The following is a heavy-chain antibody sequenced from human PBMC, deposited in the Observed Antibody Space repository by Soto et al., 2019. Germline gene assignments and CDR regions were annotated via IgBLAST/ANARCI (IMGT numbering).Heavy chain of an antibody. D-gene: IGHD5-18*01. Sequence: GGSLRLSCAASGFTFSSYAMHWVRQAPGKGLEWVAVISYDGSNKYYADSVKGRFTNSRDNSKNTLYLQMNSLRAEDTAVYYCAGVDTAMVMNYWGQGTLVTVSS. CDR2: ISYDGSNK. V-gene: IGHV3-30*14. CDR1: GFTFSSYA. J-gene: IGHJ4*02. CDR3: AGVDTAMVMNY.